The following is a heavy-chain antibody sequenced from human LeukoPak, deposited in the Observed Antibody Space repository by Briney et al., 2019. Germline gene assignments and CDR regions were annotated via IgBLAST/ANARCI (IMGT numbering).Heavy chain of an antibody. CDR2: TYYRSKWYN. Sequence: SQTLSLTCAISGDSVSSNSAAWNWIRQSPSRGLEWLGRTYYRSKWYNDYAVSVKSRITINPDTSKNQFSLQLNSVTPEGTAVYYCASNSRGYSGYDLYYFDYWGQGTLVTVSS. D-gene: IGHD5-12*01. CDR1: GDSVSSNSAA. CDR3: ASNSRGYSGYDLYYFDY. J-gene: IGHJ4*02. V-gene: IGHV6-1*01.